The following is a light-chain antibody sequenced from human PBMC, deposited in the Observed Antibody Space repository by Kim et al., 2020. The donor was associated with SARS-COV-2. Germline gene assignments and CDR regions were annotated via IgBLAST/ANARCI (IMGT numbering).Light chain of an antibody. CDR2: AAS. J-gene: IGKJ5*01. CDR1: QGISNY. V-gene: IGKV1-9*01. CDR3: QQLNNYPIT. Sequence: IQLTQSPSSLSASVGDRVTITCRASQGISNYLVWYQHKAGKAPKVLIYAASTLHTGVPSRFSGSGSGTDFTLTISSLQPEDFATYYGQQLNNYPITFGQGTRLEIK.